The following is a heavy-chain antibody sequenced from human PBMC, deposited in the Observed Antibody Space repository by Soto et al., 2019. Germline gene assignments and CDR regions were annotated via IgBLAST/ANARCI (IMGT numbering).Heavy chain of an antibody. D-gene: IGHD3-22*01. CDR1: GGSFSGYY. V-gene: IGHV4-34*01. CDR3: ARDKIHNYYDSSGFSPQPGWRYYYYGMDV. J-gene: IGHJ6*02. CDR2: INHSGST. Sequence: SETLSLTCDVYGGSFSGYYWSWIRQPPGKGLEWIGEINHSGSTNYNPSLKSRVTISVDTSKNQFSLKLSSVTAADTAVYYCARDKIHNYYDSSGFSPQPGWRYYYYGMDVWGQGTTVTVSS.